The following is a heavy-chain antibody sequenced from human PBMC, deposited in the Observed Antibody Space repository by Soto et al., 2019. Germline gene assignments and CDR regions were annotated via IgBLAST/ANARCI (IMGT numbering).Heavy chain of an antibody. J-gene: IGHJ4*02. CDR3: VGGQYYFDY. V-gene: IGHV3-30*03. D-gene: IGHD3-10*01. CDR2: ISYDGSNK. CDR1: GFPFTTYG. Sequence: QVQLVESGGGVVQPGRSLRLSCAASGFPFTTYGMHWVREGPGKGLEWVAVISYDGSNKYYAYSVKGRFTISRDNSKNMLYLQMNSLRPEDTALYYCVGGQYYFDYRGQGTLVTVSS.